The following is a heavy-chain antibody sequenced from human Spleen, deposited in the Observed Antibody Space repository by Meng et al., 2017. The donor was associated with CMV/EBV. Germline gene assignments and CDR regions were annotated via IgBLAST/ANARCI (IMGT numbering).Heavy chain of an antibody. D-gene: IGHD5-18*01. Sequence: GESLKISCAASGFTFSSYAMSWVRQAPGKGLEWVSAISGSGGSTYYADSVKGRFTISRDNSKNTLNLQMNSLRAEDTAVYYCAKDLSFGYSSGVFDPWGQGTLVTVSS. CDR1: GFTFSSYA. V-gene: IGHV3-23*01. CDR2: ISGSGGST. CDR3: AKDLSFGYSSGVFDP. J-gene: IGHJ5*02.